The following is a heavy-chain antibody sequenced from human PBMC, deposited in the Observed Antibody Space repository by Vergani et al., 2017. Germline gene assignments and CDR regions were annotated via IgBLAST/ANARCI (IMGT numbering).Heavy chain of an antibody. CDR3: ATIGYRRWGYYFDY. J-gene: IGHJ4*02. CDR2: IWNTEDT. CDR1: GDAISSNNC. Sequence: QVQLQESGPGLVKPPGTLSLTCAVSGDAISSNNCWTWVRQPPGKGLELITDIWNTEDTKYSPSLKSRVSVSVDESKNLFSLRLNSVTAAYTAVYYCATIGYRRWGYYFDYWGQGILVTVSS. D-gene: IGHD2-2*02. V-gene: IGHV4-4*03.